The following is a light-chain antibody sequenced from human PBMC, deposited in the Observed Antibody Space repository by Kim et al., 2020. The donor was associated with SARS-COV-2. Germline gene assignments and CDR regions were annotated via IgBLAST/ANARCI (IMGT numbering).Light chain of an antibody. CDR3: QQYDTLPYT. CDR1: QDISNS. V-gene: IGKV1-33*01. Sequence: DIQLTQSPSSLSASVGDRVTITCQASQDISNSLNWYQQKPGNAPNLLIYDASHLEAGVPSRFSGSGSGTDFTFTISDLQPEDFATYHCQQYDTLPYTFGQGTKLEI. J-gene: IGKJ2*01. CDR2: DAS.